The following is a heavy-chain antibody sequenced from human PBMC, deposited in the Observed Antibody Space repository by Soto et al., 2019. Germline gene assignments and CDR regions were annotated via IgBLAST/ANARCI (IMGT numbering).Heavy chain of an antibody. V-gene: IGHV1-69*13. J-gene: IGHJ5*02. Sequence: GASVKVSCKGSGGTFSSYAISWVRQAPGQGLEWMGGIIPIFGTANYAQKFQGRVTITADESTSTAYMELSSLRSEDTAVYYCARVFTVTTGGWFDPWGQGTLVTVSS. CDR3: ARVFTVTTGGWFDP. CDR2: IIPIFGTA. D-gene: IGHD4-4*01. CDR1: GGTFSSYA.